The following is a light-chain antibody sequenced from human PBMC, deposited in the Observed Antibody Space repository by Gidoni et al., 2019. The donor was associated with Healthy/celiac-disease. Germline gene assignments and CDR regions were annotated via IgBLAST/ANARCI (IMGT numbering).Light chain of an antibody. CDR2: QDS. V-gene: IGLV3-1*01. CDR3: QAWDSSTVL. Sequence: SYELTQPPSVSVSAGQTASITCSGAKLGDKYACWYQQKPGQSPVLVIYQDSKRPSGIPERFSGSNSGNTATLTIRGTQAMDEADYYCQAWDSSTVLFGGGTKLTVL. CDR1: KLGDKY. J-gene: IGLJ2*01.